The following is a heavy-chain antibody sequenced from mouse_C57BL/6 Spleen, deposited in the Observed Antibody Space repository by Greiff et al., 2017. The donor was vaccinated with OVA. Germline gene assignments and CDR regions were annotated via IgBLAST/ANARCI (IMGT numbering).Heavy chain of an antibody. V-gene: IGHV7-1*01. Sequence: EVKLMESGGGLVQSGRSLRLSCATSGFTFSDFYMGWVRQAPGKGLGWIAASRNKANDYTTEYSASVKGRFIVSRDTSQSILYLQMNALRAEDTAIYYCARERGYYDYAMDYWGQGTSVTVSS. CDR2: SRNKANDYTT. D-gene: IGHD2-3*01. CDR3: ARERGYYDYAMDY. CDR1: GFTFSDFY. J-gene: IGHJ4*01.